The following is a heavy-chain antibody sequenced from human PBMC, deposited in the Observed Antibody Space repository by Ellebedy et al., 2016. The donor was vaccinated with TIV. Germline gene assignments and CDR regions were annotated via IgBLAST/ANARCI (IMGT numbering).Heavy chain of an antibody. J-gene: IGHJ6*02. D-gene: IGHD6-19*01. CDR1: GGSISSSSYY. CDR2: IYYSGST. Sequence: MPSETLSLTCTVSGGSISSSSYYWGWIRQPPGKGLEWIGKIYYSGSTYYNPSLKSRVTISLDTSKTQFSLKLSSVTAADTAVYYCARESSGWYNSVYYYYYGMDVWGQGTTVTVS. CDR3: ARESSGWYNSVYYYYYGMDV. V-gene: IGHV4-39*01.